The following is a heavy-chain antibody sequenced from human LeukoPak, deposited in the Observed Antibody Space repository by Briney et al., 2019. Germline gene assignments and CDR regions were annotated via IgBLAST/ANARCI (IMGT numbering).Heavy chain of an antibody. D-gene: IGHD3-10*01. V-gene: IGHV1-2*02. J-gene: IGHJ4*02. CDR2: IDPNSGGT. CDR1: GYTFTGYY. Sequence: GASVKVSCKASGYTFTGYYMHWVRQAPGPGLEWMGWIDPNSGGTNYAQKFQGRVTMTRDTSISTAYLVLNRLRSDDTAVYYCAREYYYGSGNYYNRIDYWGQGTLVTVSS. CDR3: AREYYYGSGNYYNRIDY.